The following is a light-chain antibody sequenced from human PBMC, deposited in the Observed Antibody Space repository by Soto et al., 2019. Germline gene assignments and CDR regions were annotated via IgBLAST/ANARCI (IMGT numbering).Light chain of an antibody. CDR1: QSVGRY. Sequence: EIVLTQSPATLSLSPGERATLSCRASQSVGRYLAWYQQKPGQAPRLLIYDASNRATGIPARFSGSGSGTDFTLTISSLEPEDFAVYYCQQRGTFGQGTKVEIK. CDR3: QQRGT. J-gene: IGKJ1*01. V-gene: IGKV3-11*01. CDR2: DAS.